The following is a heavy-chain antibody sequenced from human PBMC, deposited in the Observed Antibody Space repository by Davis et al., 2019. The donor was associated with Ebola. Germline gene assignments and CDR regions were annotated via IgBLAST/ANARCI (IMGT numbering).Heavy chain of an antibody. CDR2: IYSGGST. CDR3: AKDPVGATHDFDY. J-gene: IGHJ4*02. V-gene: IGHV3-53*01. Sequence: PGGSLRLSCAASGFTVSSNYMSWVRQAPGKGLEWVSVIYSGGSTYYADSVKGRFTISRDNSKNTLYLQMNSLRAEDTAVYYCAKDPVGATHDFDYWGQGTLVTVSS. CDR1: GFTVSSNY. D-gene: IGHD1-26*01.